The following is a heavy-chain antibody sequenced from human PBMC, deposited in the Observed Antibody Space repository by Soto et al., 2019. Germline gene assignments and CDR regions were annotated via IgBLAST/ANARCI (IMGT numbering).Heavy chain of an antibody. CDR2: ISDHGVSK. CDR3: ARAYYFGSGTSYTLYY. V-gene: IGHV3-30*03. CDR1: GFIFSNYG. J-gene: IGHJ4*02. D-gene: IGHD3-10*01. Sequence: GGSLRLSCAASGFIFSNYGMHWVRQAPGKGLEWVAVISDHGVSKYYADSVQGRFTISRDNSESAVFLQMNSLRPDDTALYFCARAYYFGSGTSYTLYYWGQGTQVTVSS.